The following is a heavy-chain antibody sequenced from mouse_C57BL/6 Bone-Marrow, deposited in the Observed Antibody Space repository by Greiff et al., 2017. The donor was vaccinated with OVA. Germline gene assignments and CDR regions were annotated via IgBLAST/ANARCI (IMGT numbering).Heavy chain of an antibody. CDR3: ARWGDYDVDY. D-gene: IGHD2-4*01. CDR1: GYTFTDYY. V-gene: IGHV1-26*01. J-gene: IGHJ2*01. Sequence: VQLQQSGPELVKPGASVKISCKASGYTFTDYYMNWVKQSHGKSLEWIGDINPNNGGTSYNQKFKGKATLTVDKSSSTAYMELRSLTSEDSAVYYCARWGDYDVDYWGQGTTLTVSS. CDR2: INPNNGGT.